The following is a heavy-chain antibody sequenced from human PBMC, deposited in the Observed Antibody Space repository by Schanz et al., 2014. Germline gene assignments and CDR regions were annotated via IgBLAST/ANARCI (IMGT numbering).Heavy chain of an antibody. CDR1: GFTFTNYA. CDR3: ARFLARYQYYGVDV. V-gene: IGHV3-11*03. Sequence: VQLLESGGGLVQPGGSLRLSCAASGFTFTNYAMTWVRQAPGKGLEWISYISNSGTYTKYADSVKGRFVISRDNARSSLYLQMSSLRVEDTAVYYCARFLARYQYYGVDVWGQGTTVIVSS. D-gene: IGHD3-3*01. CDR2: ISNSGTYT. J-gene: IGHJ6*02.